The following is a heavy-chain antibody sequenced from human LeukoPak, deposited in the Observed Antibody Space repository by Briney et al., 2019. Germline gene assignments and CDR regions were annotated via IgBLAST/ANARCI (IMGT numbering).Heavy chain of an antibody. CDR1: GGTFSSYA. D-gene: IGHD2-2*01. J-gene: IGHJ6*02. V-gene: IGHV1-69*13. CDR3: ARLEYCSSTSCYPRYGMDV. CDR2: IIPIFGTA. Sequence: GASVKVSCKASGGTFSSYAISWVRQAPGQGLEWMGGIIPIFGTANYAQKFQGRVTITADESTSTAYMELSSLRSEDTAVYYCARLEYCSSTSCYPRYGMDVWGQGTTVTVSS.